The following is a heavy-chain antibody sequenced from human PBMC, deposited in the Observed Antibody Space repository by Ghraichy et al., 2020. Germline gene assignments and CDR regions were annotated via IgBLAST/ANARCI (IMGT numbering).Heavy chain of an antibody. CDR2: IYYSGIT. J-gene: IGHJ4*02. CDR1: GGSISSSSYY. CDR3: ASSGSSLGEYYFDY. D-gene: IGHD1-26*01. V-gene: IGHV4-39*01. Sequence: SETLSLTCTVSGGSISSSSYYWVWIRQSPGKGLEWIGSIYYSGITYYNPSLKSRVTISVDTSKNQFSLKVRSVTAADTAGYNCASSGSSLGEYYFDYWGQGTLVTVSS.